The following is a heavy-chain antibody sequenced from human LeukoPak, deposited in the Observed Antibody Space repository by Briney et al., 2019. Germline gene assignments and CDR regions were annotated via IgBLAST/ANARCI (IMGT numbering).Heavy chain of an antibody. CDR3: ARGNRSEQLVPLDY. CDR2: IYHSGST. CDR1: SGSISASSFY. J-gene: IGHJ4*02. V-gene: IGHV4-39*07. Sequence: SETLSLTCTVSSGSISASSFYWGWIRQPPGKGLDWIGYIYHSGSTYYNPSLKSRVTISVDRSKNQFSLKLSSVTAADTAVYYCARGNRSEQLVPLDYWGQGTLVTVSS. D-gene: IGHD6-6*01.